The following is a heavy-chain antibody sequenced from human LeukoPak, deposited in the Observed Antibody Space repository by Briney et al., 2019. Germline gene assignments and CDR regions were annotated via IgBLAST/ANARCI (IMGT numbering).Heavy chain of an antibody. CDR1: GYSISSGYY. V-gene: IGHV4-38-2*02. Sequence: SETLSLTCTVSGYSISSGYYWGWVRQPPGKGLQWIGSIYHSGSTYYNPSLKSRVTISVDTSKNQFSLKLSSVTAADTAVYYCARDRLAVAGLYWYFDLWGRGTLVTVSS. D-gene: IGHD6-19*01. CDR2: IYHSGST. CDR3: ARDRLAVAGLYWYFDL. J-gene: IGHJ2*01.